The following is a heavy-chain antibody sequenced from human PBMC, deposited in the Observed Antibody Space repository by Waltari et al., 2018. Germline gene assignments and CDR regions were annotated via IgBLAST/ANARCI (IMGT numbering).Heavy chain of an antibody. Sequence: EVQLVESGGGLVQPGRSLRLSCTTSGFTFGDHVMSWFRQAPGMGLQWVGFIRSNTYGGTTEYAASVKGRFTISRDDSKNIAYLQMNSLKTEDTAVYYRARYDRLDYWGQGTLVTVSS. D-gene: IGHD3-22*01. V-gene: IGHV3-49*03. CDR2: IRSNTYGGTT. CDR3: ARYDRLDY. CDR1: GFTFGDHV. J-gene: IGHJ4*02.